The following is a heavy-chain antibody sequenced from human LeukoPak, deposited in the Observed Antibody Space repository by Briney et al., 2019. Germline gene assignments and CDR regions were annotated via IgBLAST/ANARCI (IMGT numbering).Heavy chain of an antibody. V-gene: IGHV3-48*02. Sequence: GGALRLSCAASGFTFSTYSMNWVRQAPGKGLEWVSYISSSSNTIYNADSVKGRFTISRDNATNSLYLQMNSLIDEDTAVYYCARGSTYYDSSGQVPFDYWGQGTLVTVSS. CDR2: ISSSSNTI. J-gene: IGHJ4*02. CDR1: GFTFSTYS. D-gene: IGHD3-22*01. CDR3: ARGSTYYDSSGQVPFDY.